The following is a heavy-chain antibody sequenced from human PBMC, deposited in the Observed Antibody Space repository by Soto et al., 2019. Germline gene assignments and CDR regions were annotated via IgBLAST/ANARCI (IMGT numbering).Heavy chain of an antibody. CDR1: GYTFTGYY. J-gene: IGHJ6*02. V-gene: IGHV1-2*02. D-gene: IGHD1-26*01. CDR2: IYLNSGGT. Sequence: ASVKVSCKASGYTFTGYYVHWVRQAPGQGLEWMGWIYLNSGGTNYAQSFQGRVTMTRDMSVSTVYMELTGLSSDDTAVYYCASPPELSCSYFYFFTLDVWGQGTTVTVSS. CDR3: ASPPELSCSYFYFFTLDV.